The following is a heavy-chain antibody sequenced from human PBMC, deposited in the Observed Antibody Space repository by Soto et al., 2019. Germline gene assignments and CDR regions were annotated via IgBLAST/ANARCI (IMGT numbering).Heavy chain of an antibody. CDR2: IYYSGST. J-gene: IGHJ6*03. Sequence: SETLSLTCTVSGGSISSYYWSWIQQPPGKGLEWIGYIYYSGSTNYNPSLKSRVTISVDTSKNQFSLKLSSVTAADTAVYYCARADIVVVPAATGGYYYYYYMDVWGKGTTVTVSS. CDR1: GGSISSYY. CDR3: ARADIVVVPAATGGYYYYYYMDV. D-gene: IGHD2-2*01. V-gene: IGHV4-59*01.